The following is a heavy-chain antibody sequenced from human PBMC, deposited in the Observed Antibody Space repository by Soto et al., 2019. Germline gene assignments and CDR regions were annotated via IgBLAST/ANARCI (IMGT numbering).Heavy chain of an antibody. Sequence: GGSLRLSCVASGFTVSSNYMSWVRQAPGKGLEWISVLHGDGTTSYADSVKGRFTISRDNSKNTLYLQMNSLRAEDTAVYYCARVGEEWELSSPFDIWGQGTMVTVSS. V-gene: IGHV3-66*02. CDR3: ARVGEEWELSSPFDI. D-gene: IGHD1-26*01. CDR2: LHGDGTT. CDR1: GFTVSSNY. J-gene: IGHJ3*02.